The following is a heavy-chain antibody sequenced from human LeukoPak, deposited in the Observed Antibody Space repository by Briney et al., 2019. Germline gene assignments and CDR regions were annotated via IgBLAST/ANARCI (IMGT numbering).Heavy chain of an antibody. Sequence: APVKVSCKASGYTFTSYYMHWVRQAPGQGLEWMGIINPSGGSTSYAQKFQGRVTMTRDTSTSTVYMELSSLRSEDTAVYYCARAWGVDAFDIWGQGTMVTVSS. J-gene: IGHJ3*02. CDR3: ARAWGVDAFDI. CDR2: INPSGGST. V-gene: IGHV1-46*01. CDR1: GYTFTSYY. D-gene: IGHD7-27*01.